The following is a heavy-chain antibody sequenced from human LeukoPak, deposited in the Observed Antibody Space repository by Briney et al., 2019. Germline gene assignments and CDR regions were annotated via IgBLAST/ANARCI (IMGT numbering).Heavy chain of an antibody. Sequence: PSETLSLTCTVSGGSISSGGYYWSWIRQHPGKGLEWIGYIYYSGSTYYNPSLKSRVTISVDTSKNQFSLKLSSVTAADTAVYYCARVWSSGYYYTSHWFDPWGQGTPVTVSS. J-gene: IGHJ5*02. V-gene: IGHV4-31*03. D-gene: IGHD3-22*01. CDR2: IYYSGST. CDR3: ARVWSSGYYYTSHWFDP. CDR1: GGSISSGGYY.